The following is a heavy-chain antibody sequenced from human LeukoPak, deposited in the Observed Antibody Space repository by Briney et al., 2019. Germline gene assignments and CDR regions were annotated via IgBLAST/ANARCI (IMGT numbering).Heavy chain of an antibody. D-gene: IGHD6-19*01. J-gene: IGHJ6*02. CDR3: AREGIAVAGNGMDV. Sequence: ASVKVSCKASGYTFSGHYLHWVRQAPGQGLEWMGRINPNTGVTQYTENFQGRVTMTGDTSISTAYMELSRLRSDDTAVYYCAREGIAVAGNGMDVWGQGTTVTVSS. CDR2: INPNTGVT. CDR1: GYTFSGHY. V-gene: IGHV1-2*06.